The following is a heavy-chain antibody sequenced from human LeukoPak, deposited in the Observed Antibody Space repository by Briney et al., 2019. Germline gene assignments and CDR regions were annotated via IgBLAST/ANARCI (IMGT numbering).Heavy chain of an antibody. D-gene: IGHD4-17*01. Sequence: SQTLSLTCAVSGGSISSGGYSWSWIRQPPGKDLEWIGYIYHSGSTYYNPSLKSRVTISVDRSKNQFSLKLSSVTAADTAVYYCARVAVTTIDPWGQGTLVTVSS. CDR1: GGSISSGGYS. V-gene: IGHV4-30-2*01. CDR2: IYHSGST. J-gene: IGHJ5*02. CDR3: ARVAVTTIDP.